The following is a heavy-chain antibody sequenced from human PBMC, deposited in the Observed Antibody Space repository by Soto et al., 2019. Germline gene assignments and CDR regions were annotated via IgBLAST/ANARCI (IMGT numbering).Heavy chain of an antibody. J-gene: IGHJ4*02. V-gene: IGHV1-18*01. D-gene: IGHD5-18*01. CDR3: ARDSRSTAPDY. CDR1: GYTFTTYG. Sequence: ASVKVSCKASGYTFTTYGISWVRQAPGQGLECMGWISTYNGNTNYAQKLRGRVTMTTDTSTSTAYMELRSLRSDDTAVYYCARDSRSTAPDYGGQGTLVTVSS. CDR2: ISTYNGNT.